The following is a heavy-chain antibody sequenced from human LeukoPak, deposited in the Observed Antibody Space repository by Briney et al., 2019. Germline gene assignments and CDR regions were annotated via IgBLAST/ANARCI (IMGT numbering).Heavy chain of an antibody. CDR2: IFYSGNT. CDR1: GGSISSHY. V-gene: IGHV4-59*11. Sequence: SETLSLTCTVSGGSISSHYWSWIRQPPGTGLEWIGYIFYSGNTNYNPSLKSRVTISVDTSKNQFSLKLSSVTAADTAVYFCARDRGTLTAIDAFDIWGRGTVVTVSS. D-gene: IGHD1-14*01. CDR3: ARDRGTLTAIDAFDI. J-gene: IGHJ3*02.